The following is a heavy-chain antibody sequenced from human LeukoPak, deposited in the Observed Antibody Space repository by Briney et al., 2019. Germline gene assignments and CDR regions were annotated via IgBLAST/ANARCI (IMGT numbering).Heavy chain of an antibody. J-gene: IGHJ4*02. CDR3: AHYSGYDLYSSGWYVY. CDR2: IYWDDDK. D-gene: IGHD6-19*01. V-gene: IGHV2-5*02. Sequence: SGPTLVNPTQTLTLTCTFSGFSLSTSGVGVGWIRQPPGKALEWLALIYWDDDKRYSPSLKSRLTITKDTSKNQVVLTMTNMDPVDTVTYYCAHYSGYDLYSSGWYVYWGQGTLVTVSS. CDR1: GFSLSTSGVG.